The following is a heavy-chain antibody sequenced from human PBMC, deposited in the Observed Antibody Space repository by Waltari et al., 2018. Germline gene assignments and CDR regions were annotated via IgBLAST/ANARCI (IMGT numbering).Heavy chain of an antibody. CDR2: ISSRSINI. D-gene: IGHD3-3*01. Sequence: EVQLVESGGGLVQPGGSLRLSCEASGFTFSSPNLNWVRQAPGKGLEWLSYISSRSINIYYADSVKGRFTISRDNARNSLSLQMSSLRAEDTAVYYCARELEWNYDFRSEFDSWGQGTLVTVSS. CDR1: GFTFSSPN. CDR3: ARELEWNYDFRSEFDS. J-gene: IGHJ4*02. V-gene: IGHV3-48*04.